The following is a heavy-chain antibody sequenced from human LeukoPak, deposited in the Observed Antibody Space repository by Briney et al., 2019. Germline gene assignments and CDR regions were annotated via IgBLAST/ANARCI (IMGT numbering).Heavy chain of an antibody. CDR2: IKQDGSEK. CDR3: ARDPIGYCSSTSCSPR. D-gene: IGHD2-2*01. CDR1: GFTFSSYW. V-gene: IGHV3-7*01. J-gene: IGHJ4*02. Sequence: GGSLRLSCAASGFTFSSYWMSSVRQAPGKGLEWVANIKQDGSEKYYVDSVKGRFTISRDNAKNSLYLQMNSLRAEDTAVYYCARDPIGYCSSTSCSPRWGQGTLVTVSS.